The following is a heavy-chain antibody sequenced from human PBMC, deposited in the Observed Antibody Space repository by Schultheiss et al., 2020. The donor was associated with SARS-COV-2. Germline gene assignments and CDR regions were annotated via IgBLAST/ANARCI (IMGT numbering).Heavy chain of an antibody. J-gene: IGHJ4*02. CDR1: GGSISSYY. V-gene: IGHV4-59*01. CDR2: IYYSGST. CDR3: ASMTRDSSSWLDY. Sequence: SQTLSLTCTVSGGSISSYYWSWIRQPPGKGLEWIGYIYYSGSTNYNPSLKSRVTISVDTSKNQFSLKLSSVTAADTAVYYCASMTRDSSSWLDYWGQGTLVTVSS. D-gene: IGHD6-13*01.